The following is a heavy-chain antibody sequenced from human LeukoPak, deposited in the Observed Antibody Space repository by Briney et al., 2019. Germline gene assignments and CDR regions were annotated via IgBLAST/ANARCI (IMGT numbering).Heavy chain of an antibody. CDR2: ITSSGSYI. V-gene: IGHV3-21*01. CDR3: AREEGCSGGSCYRARYDY. D-gene: IGHD2-15*01. Sequence: PGGSLRLSCAASGFTFSSYGMNWVRQAPGKGLEWVSSITSSGSYIFYADSVKGRFTISRDNAKNSLYLQMNSLRAEDTAVYYCAREEGCSGGSCYRARYDYWGQGTLVTVSS. J-gene: IGHJ4*02. CDR1: GFTFSSYG.